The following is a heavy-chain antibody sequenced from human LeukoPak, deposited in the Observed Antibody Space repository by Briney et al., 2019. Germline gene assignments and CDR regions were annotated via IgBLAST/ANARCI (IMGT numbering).Heavy chain of an antibody. D-gene: IGHD6-13*01. J-gene: IGHJ4*01. CDR1: GGSISSYS. CDR3: ARDLGDSYSWGPFDY. CDR2: VYTSGRT. Sequence: PSETLSLTCTVSGGSISSYSWSWIRQPAGKGLEWIGRVYTSGRTNYNPSLKSRVTMSVDTSKNQFSLKLTSVTAADTAVYYCARDLGDSYSWGPFDYWGQGTLVTVSS. V-gene: IGHV4-4*07.